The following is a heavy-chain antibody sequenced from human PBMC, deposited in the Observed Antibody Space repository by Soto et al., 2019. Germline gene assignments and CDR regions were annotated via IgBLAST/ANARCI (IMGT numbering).Heavy chain of an antibody. CDR2: INSSSSYT. D-gene: IGHD6-13*01. V-gene: IGHV3-11*05. J-gene: IGHJ2*01. Sequence: QVQLVESGGGLVKPGGSLRLSCAASGFTFSDYYMSWIRQAPGKGLEWVSYINSSSSYTNYADSVKGRFTISRDNAXXSLYLQMNSLRAEDTAVYYCARTIVAAGGRRYFDLWGRGTLVTVSS. CDR1: GFTFSDYY. CDR3: ARTIVAAGGRRYFDL.